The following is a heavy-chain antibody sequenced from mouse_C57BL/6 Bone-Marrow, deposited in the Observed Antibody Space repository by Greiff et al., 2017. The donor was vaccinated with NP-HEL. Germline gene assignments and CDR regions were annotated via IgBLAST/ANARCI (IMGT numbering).Heavy chain of an antibody. CDR3: ARQGGRGYFDY. J-gene: IGHJ2*01. D-gene: IGHD3-3*01. CDR1: GFTFSDYG. V-gene: IGHV5-15*04. Sequence: EVKLVESGGGLVQPGGSLKLSCAASGFTFSDYGMAWVRQAPRKGPEWVAFISNLAYSIYYADTVTGRFTISRENAKNTLYLEMSSLRSEDTAMYYCARQGGRGYFDYWGQGTTLTVSS. CDR2: ISNLAYSI.